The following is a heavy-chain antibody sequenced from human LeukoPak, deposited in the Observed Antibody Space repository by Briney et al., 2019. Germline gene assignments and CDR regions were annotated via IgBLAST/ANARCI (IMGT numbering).Heavy chain of an antibody. CDR2: IIETGASP. Sequence: PGGSLTLSCAASGFIFSLYAMNWVRQAPGKGLEWVSTIIETGASPYYADSVRGRFTVSRDSSKNMFYLQMNSLRAEDTAIYYCARRGAGSGGLDYWGQGTLVTVSS. D-gene: IGHD6-19*01. V-gene: IGHV3-23*01. CDR3: ARRGAGSGGLDY. J-gene: IGHJ4*02. CDR1: GFIFSLYA.